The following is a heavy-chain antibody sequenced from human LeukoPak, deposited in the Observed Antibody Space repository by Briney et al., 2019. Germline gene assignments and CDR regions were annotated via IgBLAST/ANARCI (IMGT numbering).Heavy chain of an antibody. CDR1: GFTFINAW. J-gene: IGHJ4*02. CDR2: IKAKAHGGTI. D-gene: IGHD1-26*01. CDR3: TTDGVGVEGATYDN. Sequence: GGSLRLSCAASGFTFINAWMAWVRQAPGKGLEWVGRIKAKAHGGTIEYAAPVKGRFTISRDDSQNTLYLQMNSLKTEDTAVYYCTTDGVGVEGATYDNWGQGTLVSASS. V-gene: IGHV3-15*01.